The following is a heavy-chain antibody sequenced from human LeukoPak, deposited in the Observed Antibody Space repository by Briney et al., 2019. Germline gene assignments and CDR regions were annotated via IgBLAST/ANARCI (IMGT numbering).Heavy chain of an antibody. J-gene: IGHJ6*02. CDR2: ISAYNGNT. CDR3: AGEGSSWYGAYYGMDV. V-gene: IGHV1-18*01. D-gene: IGHD6-13*01. CDR1: GYTFTSYG. Sequence: GASVKVSCKASGYTFTSYGISWVRQAPGQGLEWMGWISAYNGNTNYAQKLQGRVTMTTDTSTSTAYMELRSLRSDVTAVYYCAGEGSSWYGAYYGMDVWGQGTTVTVSS.